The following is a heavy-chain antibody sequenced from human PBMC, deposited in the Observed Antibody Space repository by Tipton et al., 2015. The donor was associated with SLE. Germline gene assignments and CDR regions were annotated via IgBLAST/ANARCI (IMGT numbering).Heavy chain of an antibody. J-gene: IGHJ6*02. CDR2: IKQDGSEK. CDR3: ARMGGSWSYYYYGMDV. CDR1: GFTFSSYW. Sequence: VQLVQSGGGLVQPGGSLRLSCAASGFTFSSYWMSWVRQAPGKGLEWVANIKQDGSEKYYVDSVKGRFTISRDNAKNSLYLQMNSLRAEDTAVYYCARMGGSWSYYYYGMDVWGQGTTVTVSS. V-gene: IGHV3-7*01. D-gene: IGHD6-13*01.